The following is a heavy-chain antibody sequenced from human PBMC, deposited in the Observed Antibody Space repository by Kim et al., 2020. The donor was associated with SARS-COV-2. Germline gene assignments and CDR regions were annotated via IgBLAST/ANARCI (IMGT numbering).Heavy chain of an antibody. D-gene: IGHD6-19*01. J-gene: IGHJ4*02. CDR2: IYYSGST. CDR3: ARTPKYSSGWYGYFDY. Sequence: SETLSLTCTVSGGSISSYYWSWIRQPPGKGLEWIGYIYYSGSTNYNPSLKSRVTISVDTSKNQFSLKLSSVTAADTAVYYCARTPKYSSGWYGYFDYWGQGTLVTVSS. CDR1: GGSISSYY. V-gene: IGHV4-59*08.